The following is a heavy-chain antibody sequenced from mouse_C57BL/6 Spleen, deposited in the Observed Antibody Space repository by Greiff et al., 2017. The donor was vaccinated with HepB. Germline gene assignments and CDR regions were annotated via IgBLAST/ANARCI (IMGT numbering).Heavy chain of an antibody. V-gene: IGHV1-26*01. J-gene: IGHJ2*01. CDR3: ARPGSSFFDY. Sequence: VQLQQSGPELVKPGASVKISCKASGYTFTDYYMNWVKQSNGKSLEWIGDINPNNGGTSYNQKFKGKATLTVDKSSSTAYMELRSLTSEDSAVYYCARPGSSFFDYWGQGTTLTVSS. CDR2: INPNNGGT. D-gene: IGHD1-1*01. CDR1: GYTFTDYY.